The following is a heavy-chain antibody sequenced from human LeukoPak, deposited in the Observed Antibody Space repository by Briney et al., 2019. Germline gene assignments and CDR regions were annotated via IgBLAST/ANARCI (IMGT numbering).Heavy chain of an antibody. CDR1: GVSISSGGYY. CDR2: IYYSGST. Sequence: SETLSLTCTVSGVSISSGGYYWRWLRQHPGKGLEWFGYIYYSGSTYYNPSLKSRVTISVDTSKNQFSLKLSSVTAADTAVYYCARDARSTFYYYYGMDVWGQGTTVTVSS. D-gene: IGHD2-2*01. J-gene: IGHJ6*02. V-gene: IGHV4-31*03. CDR3: ARDARSTFYYYYGMDV.